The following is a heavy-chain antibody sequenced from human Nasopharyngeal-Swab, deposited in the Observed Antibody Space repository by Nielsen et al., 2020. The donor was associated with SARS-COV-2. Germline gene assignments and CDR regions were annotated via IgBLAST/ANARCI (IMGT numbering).Heavy chain of an antibody. D-gene: IGHD2-8*01. CDR3: AKDHQLIRNYYYYDMDV. Sequence: VRQMPGKGLEWMAVISYDGIKKYCADSVKGRFTLSRDNSKNTLCLQMNSLRTEDTAVYYCAKDHQLIRNYYYYDMDVWGQGTTVTVSS. J-gene: IGHJ6*02. CDR2: ISYDGIKK. V-gene: IGHV3-30*18.